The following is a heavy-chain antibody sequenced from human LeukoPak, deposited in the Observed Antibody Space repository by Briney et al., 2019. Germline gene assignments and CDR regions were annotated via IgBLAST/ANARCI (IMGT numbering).Heavy chain of an antibody. D-gene: IGHD4-17*01. V-gene: IGHV3-30*02. Sequence: GGSLKLSCAASGFTFSSYGMHWVRQAPGKGLEWVAFIRYDGSNKYYADSVKGRFTISRDNSKNTLYLQMNSLRAEDTAVYYCAKDRTVTTTPYYFDYWGQGTLVTVSS. J-gene: IGHJ4*02. CDR1: GFTFSSYG. CDR3: AKDRTVTTTPYYFDY. CDR2: IRYDGSNK.